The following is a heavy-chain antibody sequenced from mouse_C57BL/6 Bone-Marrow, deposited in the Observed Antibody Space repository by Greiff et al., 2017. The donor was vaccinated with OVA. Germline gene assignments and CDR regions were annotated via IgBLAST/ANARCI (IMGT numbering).Heavy chain of an antibody. J-gene: IGHJ2*01. CDR3: ARGDSYYYGTRY. CDR2: IYPGSGST. V-gene: IGHV1-55*01. D-gene: IGHD1-1*01. CDR1: GYTFTSYW. Sequence: QVHVKQPGAELVKPGASVKMSCKASGYTFTSYWITWVKQRPGQGLEWIGDIYPGSGSTNYNEKFKSKATLTVDTSSSTAYMQLSSLTSEDSAVYYCARGDSYYYGTRYWGQGTTLTVPS.